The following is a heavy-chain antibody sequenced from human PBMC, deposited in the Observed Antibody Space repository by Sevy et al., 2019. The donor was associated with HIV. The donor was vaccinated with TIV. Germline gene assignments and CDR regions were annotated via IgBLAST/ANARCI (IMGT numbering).Heavy chain of an antibody. D-gene: IGHD2-2*01. CDR1: GFTFSNYG. CDR2: IRYDGSNK. J-gene: IGHJ5*02. Sequence: GGSLRLPCAASGFTFSNYGMHWVRQAPGKGLDWVAFIRYDGSNKHYADSVEGRVTISRDNSKNTLYLQMNSLRAEDTAVYYCAGRYCGSSGCYGFDHWGQGTLVTVSS. V-gene: IGHV3-30*02. CDR3: AGRYCGSSGCYGFDH.